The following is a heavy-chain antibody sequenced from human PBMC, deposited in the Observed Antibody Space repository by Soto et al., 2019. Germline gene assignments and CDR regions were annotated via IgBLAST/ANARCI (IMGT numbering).Heavy chain of an antibody. V-gene: IGHV3-33*01. CDR2: TWYDGSNK. CDR3: AREIPFSRFDY. Sequence: QVQLVESGGGVVQPGRSLRLSCAGSGFSFSSYGMHWVRQAPGKGLEWVAVTWYDGSNKNYADSVKGRFTISRDNSKNTLYLQMNSLSAEDTAVYYCAREIPFSRFDYWGLGTLVTVSS. J-gene: IGHJ4*02. CDR1: GFSFSSYG.